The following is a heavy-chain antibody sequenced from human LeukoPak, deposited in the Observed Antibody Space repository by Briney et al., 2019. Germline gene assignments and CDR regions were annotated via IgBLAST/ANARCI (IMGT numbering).Heavy chain of an antibody. Sequence: PGGSLRLSCAASGFTFSSYWMHWVRQAPGKGLVWVSRINTDGSSTSYADSVKGRFTISRDNAKNTLYLQMNSLRAEDTAVYYCARGGLSSGYGRGYAFDIWGQGTMVTVSS. CDR1: GFTFSSYW. CDR3: ARGGLSSGYGRGYAFDI. V-gene: IGHV3-74*01. D-gene: IGHD3-22*01. J-gene: IGHJ3*02. CDR2: INTDGSST.